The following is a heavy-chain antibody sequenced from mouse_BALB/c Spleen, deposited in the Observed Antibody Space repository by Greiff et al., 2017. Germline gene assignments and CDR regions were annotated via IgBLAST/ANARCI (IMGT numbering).Heavy chain of an antibody. CDR1: GFTFSSFG. D-gene: IGHD1-1*02. V-gene: IGHV5-17*02. CDR3: ARYGGFAY. Sequence: EVKLVESGGGLVQPGGSRKLSCAASGFTFSSFGMHWVRQAPEKGLEWVAYISSGSSTIYYADTMKGRFTISRDNPKNTLFLQMTSLRSEDTAMYYCARYGGFAYWGQGTLVTVSA. CDR2: ISSGSSTI. J-gene: IGHJ3*01.